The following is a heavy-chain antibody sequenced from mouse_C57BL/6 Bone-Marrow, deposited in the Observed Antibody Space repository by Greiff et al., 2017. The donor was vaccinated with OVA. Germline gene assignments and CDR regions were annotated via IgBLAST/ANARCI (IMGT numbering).Heavy chain of an antibody. Sequence: VQLQQPGTDLVKPGASVKLSCKASGYTFTSYWMHWVKQRPGQGLEWIGNINPSNGGTNYNEKFKSKATLTVDKSSSTAYMQLSSLTTEDSAVYECAAYDGGRAWFADWGQGTLVTVSA. D-gene: IGHD1-2*01. CDR2: INPSNGGT. J-gene: IGHJ3*01. CDR1: GYTFTSYW. CDR3: AAYDGGRAWFAD. V-gene: IGHV1-53*01.